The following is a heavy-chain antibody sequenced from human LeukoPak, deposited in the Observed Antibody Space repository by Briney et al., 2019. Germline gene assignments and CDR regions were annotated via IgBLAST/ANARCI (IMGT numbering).Heavy chain of an antibody. CDR1: GYTFTGYY. D-gene: IGHD1-26*01. CDR3: ARGALGPRSVVGATPGY. V-gene: IGHV1-2*02. CDR2: INPNSGGT. Sequence: GASVKVSCKASGYTFTGYYMHWVRQAPGQGLEWMGWINPNSGGTNYAQKFQGRVTMTRDTSISTAYMELSRLRSDDTAVYYCARGALGPRSVVGATPGYWGQGTLVTVSS. J-gene: IGHJ4*02.